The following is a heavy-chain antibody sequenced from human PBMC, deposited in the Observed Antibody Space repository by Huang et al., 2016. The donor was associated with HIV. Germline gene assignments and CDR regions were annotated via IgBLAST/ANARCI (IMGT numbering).Heavy chain of an antibody. CDR2: IRRKDYCETT. Sequence: EVQFVESGGGLVKPGRSLRLSCTASGFTFGNYGMSWFREGPGKGLEWVGFIRRKDYCETTEYAASVKGRVTISRDDSKSIAYLQMNSLKPEDTAVYYCTRDSVYPNYYDGSGFYFDYWGQGTLVTVSS. D-gene: IGHD3-22*01. CDR1: GFTFGNYG. V-gene: IGHV3-49*05. CDR3: TRDSVYPNYYDGSGFYFDY. J-gene: IGHJ4*02.